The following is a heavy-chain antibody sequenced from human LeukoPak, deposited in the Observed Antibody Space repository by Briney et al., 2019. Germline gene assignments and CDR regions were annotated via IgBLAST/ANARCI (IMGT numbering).Heavy chain of an antibody. V-gene: IGHV4-34*01. J-gene: IGHJ6*02. CDR2: INHSGST. Sequence: SETLSLTCTVSGGSISSYYWSWIRQPPGKGLEWIGEINHSGSTNYNPSLKSRVTISVDTSKNQFSLKLSSVTAADTAVYYCVRGRNYYGMDVWGQGTTVTVSS. CDR1: GGSISSYY. CDR3: VRGRNYYGMDV.